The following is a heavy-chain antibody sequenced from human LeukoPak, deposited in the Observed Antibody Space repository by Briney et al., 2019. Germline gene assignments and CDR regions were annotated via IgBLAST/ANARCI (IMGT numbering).Heavy chain of an antibody. V-gene: IGHV3-23*01. CDR2: ISGSGSST. Sequence: SWVRQAPGEGLEWVSSISGSGSSTYYADSVKGRFTISRDNPKNAQYLQMSSLRAEDTAVYYCAKAIAATGRWWIFDYWGQGTLVTVSS. CDR3: AKAIAATGRWWIFDY. J-gene: IGHJ4*02. D-gene: IGHD6-13*01.